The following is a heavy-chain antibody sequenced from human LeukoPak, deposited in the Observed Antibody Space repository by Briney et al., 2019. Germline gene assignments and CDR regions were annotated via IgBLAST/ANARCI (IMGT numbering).Heavy chain of an antibody. J-gene: IGHJ1*01. D-gene: IGHD4-17*01. Sequence: PSETLSLTCAVYGGSFSGYYWSWIRQPPGKGLEWIGEINHSGSTNYNPSLKSRVTISVDTSKNQFSLKLSSVTAADTAVYYCARVSKIYPTVTTAHLTSSHAEYFQHWGQGTLVTVSS. CDR2: INHSGST. CDR1: GGSFSGYY. V-gene: IGHV4-34*01. CDR3: ARVSKIYPTVTTAHLTSSHAEYFQH.